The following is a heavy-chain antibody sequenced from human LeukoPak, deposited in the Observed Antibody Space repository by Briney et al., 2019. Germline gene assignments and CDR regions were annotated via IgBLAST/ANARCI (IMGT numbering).Heavy chain of an antibody. J-gene: IGHJ4*02. CDR2: TNQDGSEK. Sequence: GGSLRLSCVASGFTFSSYWMAWVRQAPGKGLEWVANTNQDGSEKNYVDSVKGRFTISRDNSKNTLYLQMNSLRAEDTAFYYCAKDHGSGSYYNLPDYWGQGTLVTVSS. CDR3: AKDHGSGSYYNLPDY. V-gene: IGHV3-7*05. CDR1: GFTFSSYW. D-gene: IGHD3-10*01.